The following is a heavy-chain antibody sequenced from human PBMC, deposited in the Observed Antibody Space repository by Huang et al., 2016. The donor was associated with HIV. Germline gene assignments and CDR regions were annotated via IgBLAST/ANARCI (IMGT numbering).Heavy chain of an antibody. D-gene: IGHD3-10*01. V-gene: IGHV4-34*01. CDR1: GGSFSGDY. Sequence: QVQLHQWGAGLLKPSETLSLTCAVYGGSFSGDYWSWIRQPPGQGLEWIGENTQSGTTNYNPSLKSRGTISEETSKNQFSLKLSSVTAADTAVYYCTRAPHYGSGSYYYWGQGTLVTVSS. CDR3: TRAPHYGSGSYYY. J-gene: IGHJ4*02. CDR2: NTQSGTT.